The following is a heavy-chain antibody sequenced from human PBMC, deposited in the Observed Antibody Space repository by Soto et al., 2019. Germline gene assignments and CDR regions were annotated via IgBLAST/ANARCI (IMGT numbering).Heavy chain of an antibody. V-gene: IGHV3-48*01. CDR3: ARSDQWLVLDYMDV. Sequence: GGSLRLSCAASGFTFSSYSMNWVRQAPGKGLEWVSYISSSSSTIYYADSVKGRFTISRDNAKNSLYLQMNSLRAEDTAVYYCARSDQWLVLDYMDVWGKGTTVTVSS. CDR2: ISSSSSTI. D-gene: IGHD6-19*01. J-gene: IGHJ6*03. CDR1: GFTFSSYS.